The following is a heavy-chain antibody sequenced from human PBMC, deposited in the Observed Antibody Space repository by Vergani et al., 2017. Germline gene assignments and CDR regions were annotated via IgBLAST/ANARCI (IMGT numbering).Heavy chain of an antibody. V-gene: IGHV3-9*01. D-gene: IGHD5-18*01. CDR3: ARDGGTWIQLWLLGY. J-gene: IGHJ4*02. Sequence: EVQLVESGGGLVQPGRSLRLSCAASGFTFDDYAMHWVRQAPGKGLEWVSGISWNSGSIGYADSVKGRFTISRDNAKNSLYLQMNSLRAEDTALYYCARDGGTWIQLWLLGYWGQGTLVTVSS. CDR1: GFTFDDYA. CDR2: ISWNSGSI.